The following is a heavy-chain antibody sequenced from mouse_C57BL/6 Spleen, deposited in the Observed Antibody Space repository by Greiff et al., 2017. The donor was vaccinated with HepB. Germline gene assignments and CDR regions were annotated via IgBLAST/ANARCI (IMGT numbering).Heavy chain of an antibody. CDR3: ARSPIYDDDGYYFDY. CDR1: GYAFSSYW. Sequence: VQLQQSGAELVKPGASVKISCKASGYAFSSYWMNWVKQRPGKGLEWIGQIYPGDGDTNYNGKFKGKATLTADKSSSTAYMQLSSLTSEDSAVYFCARSPIYDDDGYYFDYWGQGTTLTVSS. CDR2: IYPGDGDT. D-gene: IGHD2-4*01. V-gene: IGHV1-80*01. J-gene: IGHJ2*01.